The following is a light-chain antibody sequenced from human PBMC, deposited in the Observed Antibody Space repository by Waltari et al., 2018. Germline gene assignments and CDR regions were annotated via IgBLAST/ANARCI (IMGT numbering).Light chain of an antibody. J-gene: IGKJ1*01. CDR2: RVS. CDR3: MQGTHWPCT. V-gene: IGKV2-30*02. CDR1: QSLVHSDGNTY. Sequence: DVVMTQSPLSLPVTLGQPASISCRSSQSLVHSDGNTYLNWLQQRPGQSPRRLFYRVSNRDSGVPDRFSGSGSGTDFTLKISRVEAEDVGVYYCMQGTHWPCTFGQGTKVEIK.